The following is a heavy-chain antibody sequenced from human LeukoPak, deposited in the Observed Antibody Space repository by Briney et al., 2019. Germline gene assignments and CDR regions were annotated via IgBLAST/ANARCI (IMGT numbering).Heavy chain of an antibody. J-gene: IGHJ4*02. D-gene: IGHD5-18*01. V-gene: IGHV1-8*01. CDR1: GYTFTSFD. CDR2: MNPNNGNT. Sequence: GASVTVTFTASGYTFTSFDINWVRQATGQGLEWMGWMNPNNGNTGYAQKFQGRVTMTRNTSISTVYMELSSLRYEDTAVYYCARGEYMYGHDIYCWGQGTLVTVSS. CDR3: ARGEYMYGHDIYC.